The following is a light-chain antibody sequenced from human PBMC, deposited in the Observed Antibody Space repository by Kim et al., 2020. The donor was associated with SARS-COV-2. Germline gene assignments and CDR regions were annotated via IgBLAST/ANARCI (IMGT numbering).Light chain of an antibody. J-gene: IGKJ5*01. CDR1: QTVINN. CDR2: EAS. CDR3: QQRRSWPIT. V-gene: IGKV3-11*01. Sequence: LSPGESAPLPCRANQTVINNLAWYQPKPGQAPRLLIYEASHRATDIPARFSGSGSGTDFILSISSLEPEDFAVYYCQQRRSWPITFGQGTRLEIK.